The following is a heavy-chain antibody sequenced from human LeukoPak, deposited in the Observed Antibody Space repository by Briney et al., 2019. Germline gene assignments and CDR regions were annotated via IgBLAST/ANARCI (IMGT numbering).Heavy chain of an antibody. D-gene: IGHD6-19*01. CDR3: ARDQRGPSGWYGAYFDY. CDR2: INPSGGST. J-gene: IGHJ4*02. V-gene: IGHV1-46*01. Sequence: ASVKVSCMASGYTFTSYYMHWVRQAPGQGLEWLGIINPSGGSTSYAQKFQGRVTMTRDTSTSTVYMELSSLRPEDTAVYYCARDQRGPSGWYGAYFDYWGQGTLVTVSS. CDR1: GYTFTSYY.